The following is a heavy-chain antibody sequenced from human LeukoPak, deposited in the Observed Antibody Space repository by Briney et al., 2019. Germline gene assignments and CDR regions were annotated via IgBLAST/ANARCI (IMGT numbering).Heavy chain of an antibody. D-gene: IGHD1-26*01. J-gene: IGHJ6*02. CDR3: ARVMVGARAGDV. Sequence: GGSLRLSCAASGFTFSSYSMNWVRQAPGKGLEWVSYISSSGSTTYYADAAKGRSTISRDNAKNSLYLQMNSLRVEDTAVYYCARVMVGARAGDVWGQGVTVTVSS. CDR1: GFTFSSYS. CDR2: ISSSGSTT. V-gene: IGHV3-48*04.